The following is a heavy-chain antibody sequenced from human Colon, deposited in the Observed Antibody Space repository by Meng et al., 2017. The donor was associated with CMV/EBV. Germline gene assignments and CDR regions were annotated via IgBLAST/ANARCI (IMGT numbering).Heavy chain of an antibody. Sequence: QVQLQASGPGLVTPSETLSPLCTVSGGSISTYYWSWIRQPAGEGLEWLGRISTNRNTDYNPSLNSRATIWLDTSNNQFSLKLTSVTAADTAVYYCVRGGYSGTQTGGVQEYWGQGTLVTVSS. J-gene: IGHJ4*02. CDR1: GGSISTYY. CDR2: ISTNRNT. V-gene: IGHV4-4*07. D-gene: IGHD5-12*01. CDR3: VRGGYSGTQTGGVQEY.